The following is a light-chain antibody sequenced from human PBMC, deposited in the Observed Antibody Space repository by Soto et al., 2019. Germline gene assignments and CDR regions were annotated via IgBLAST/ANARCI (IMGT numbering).Light chain of an antibody. CDR3: AAWDDSLNGSYV. J-gene: IGLJ1*01. Sequence: QSVLTQPPSASGTPGQRVTISCSGSTSHIGGNTVDWYQQLPGTAPKLLIYGNNQRPSGVPDRFSGSKSGTSASLAISGLQSDDEADYYCAAWDDSLNGSYVFGTGTKVTAL. CDR2: GNN. CDR1: TSHIGGNT. V-gene: IGLV1-44*01.